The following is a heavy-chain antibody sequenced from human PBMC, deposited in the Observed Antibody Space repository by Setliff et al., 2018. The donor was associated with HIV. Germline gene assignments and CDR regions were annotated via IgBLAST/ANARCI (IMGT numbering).Heavy chain of an antibody. CDR2: IIPISGTV. Sequence: GASVKVSCKASGGTFSSYAISWVRQAPGQGLEWMGGIIPISGTVNYAQKFWGRVTITTHESTSTAYMDLRSLTSDDTAVYYCARTAHLIAVPGTEGVWFDRWGQGTLVTVSS. J-gene: IGHJ5*02. CDR3: ARTAHLIAVPGTEGVWFDR. V-gene: IGHV1-69*05. D-gene: IGHD6-19*01. CDR1: GGTFSSYA.